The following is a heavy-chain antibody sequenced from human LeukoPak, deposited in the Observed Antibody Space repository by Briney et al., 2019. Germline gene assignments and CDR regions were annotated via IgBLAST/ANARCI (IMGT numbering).Heavy chain of an antibody. D-gene: IGHD3-3*01. V-gene: IGHV4-39*01. J-gene: IGHJ4*02. Sequence: PSETLSLTCTVSGGSISSSSYYWGWSRQPPGKGLGWIGSIYYSGSTHYNPSLKSRVTISVDTSKKQFSLKLSSVTAADTAVYYCARLSLGSGYYFDYWGQGTLVTVSS. CDR3: ARLSLGSGYYFDY. CDR2: IYYSGST. CDR1: GGSISSSSYY.